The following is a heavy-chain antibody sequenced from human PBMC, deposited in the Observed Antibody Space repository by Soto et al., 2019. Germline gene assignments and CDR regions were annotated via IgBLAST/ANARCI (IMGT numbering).Heavy chain of an antibody. V-gene: IGHV3-53*04. Sequence: GGSLRLSCAASGFTVSSNYMTWVRQAPGKGLEWVSAIYGDGGTYYADSVKGRFTISRHNSKNTLYLQMNSLRPEDTAVYYCARGSSGYGYDAFDIWGQGTMVTVSS. J-gene: IGHJ3*02. CDR3: ARGSSGYGYDAFDI. CDR1: GFTVSSNY. CDR2: IYGDGGT. D-gene: IGHD5-12*01.